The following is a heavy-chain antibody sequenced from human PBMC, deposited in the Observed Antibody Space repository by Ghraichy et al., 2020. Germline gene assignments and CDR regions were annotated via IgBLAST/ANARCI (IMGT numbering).Heavy chain of an antibody. V-gene: IGHV4-30-2*01. CDR3: ARAKGYCSSTSCYGENWFDP. CDR1: GGSISSGGYS. Sequence: SETLSLTCAVSGGSISSGGYSWSWIRQPPGKGLEWIGYIYHSGSTYYNPSLKSRVTISVDRSKNQFSLKLSSVTAADTAVYYCARAKGYCSSTSCYGENWFDPWGQGTLVTVSS. CDR2: IYHSGST. J-gene: IGHJ5*02. D-gene: IGHD2-2*01.